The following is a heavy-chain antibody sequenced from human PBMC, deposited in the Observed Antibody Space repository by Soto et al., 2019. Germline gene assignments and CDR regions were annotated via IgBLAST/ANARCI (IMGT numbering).Heavy chain of an antibody. J-gene: IGHJ6*02. CDR1: GGTFSSYA. D-gene: IGHD4-17*01. CDR2: IIPIFGTA. V-gene: IGHV1-69*13. CDR3: ARDRYGDVNYYYYGMDV. Sequence: SVKVSCKASGGTFSSYAISWVRQAPGQGLEWMGGIIPIFGTANYAQKFQGRVTITADESTSTAYMELSSLRSEDTAVYYCARDRYGDVNYYYYGMDVWGQGTTVTVSS.